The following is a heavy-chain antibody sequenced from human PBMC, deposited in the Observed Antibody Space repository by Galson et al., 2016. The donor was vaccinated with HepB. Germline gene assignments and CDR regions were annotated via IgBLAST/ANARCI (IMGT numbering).Heavy chain of an antibody. CDR3: AVPRFLEWFTFDS. Sequence: RQTPGTGLEWVPAISGNGGCISNAAPVKGRFTISRDNSQYKLYLQMNSLRAKDTAVYYCAVPRFLEWFTFDSWGQGTLVTVSS. V-gene: IGHV3-23*01. D-gene: IGHD3-3*01. J-gene: IGHJ4*02. CDR2: ISGNGGCI.